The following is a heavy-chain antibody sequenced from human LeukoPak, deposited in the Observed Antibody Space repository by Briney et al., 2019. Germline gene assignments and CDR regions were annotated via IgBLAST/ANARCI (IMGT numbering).Heavy chain of an antibody. CDR3: ARARGDGYNFDY. CDR1: GGSFSGYY. J-gene: IGHJ4*02. V-gene: IGHV4-34*01. Sequence: PSETLSLTCAVYGGSFSGYYWSWIRQPPGKGLEWIGEINHSGSTNYNPSLKSRVTISVDTSKNQFSLKLSSVTAADTAVYYCARARGDGYNFDYWGPGTLVTVSS. D-gene: IGHD5-24*01. CDR2: INHSGST.